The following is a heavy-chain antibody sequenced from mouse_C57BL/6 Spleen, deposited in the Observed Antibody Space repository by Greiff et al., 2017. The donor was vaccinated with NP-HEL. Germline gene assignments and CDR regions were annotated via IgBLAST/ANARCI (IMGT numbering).Heavy chain of an antibody. V-gene: IGHV5-17*01. CDR3: ARQYYGSSYDYFDY. J-gene: IGHJ2*01. Sequence: EVKLMESGGGLVKPGGSLKLSCAASGFTFSDYGMHRVRQAPEKGLEWVAYISSGSSTIYYADTVKGRFTISRDNAKNTLFLQRTSLRSEDTAMYYCARQYYGSSYDYFDYWGQGTTLTVSS. CDR2: ISSGSSTI. CDR1: GFTFSDYG. D-gene: IGHD1-1*01.